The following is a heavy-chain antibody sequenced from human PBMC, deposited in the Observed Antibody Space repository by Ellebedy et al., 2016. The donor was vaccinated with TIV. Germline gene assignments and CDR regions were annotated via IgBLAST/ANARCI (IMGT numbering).Heavy chain of an antibody. J-gene: IGHJ4*02. V-gene: IGHV3-9*01. CDR2: ISWNSGSI. Sequence: SLKISXAASGFTVSSNYMSWVRQAPGKGLEWVSGISWNSGSIGYADSVKGRFTISRDNAKNSLYLQMNSLRAEDTALYYCAKDRDDSSGYFSQFDYWGQGTLVTVSS. D-gene: IGHD3-22*01. CDR1: GFTVSSNY. CDR3: AKDRDDSSGYFSQFDY.